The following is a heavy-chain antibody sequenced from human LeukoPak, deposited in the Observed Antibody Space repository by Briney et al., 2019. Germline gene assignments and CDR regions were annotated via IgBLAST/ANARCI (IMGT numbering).Heavy chain of an antibody. Sequence: SQTLSLTRAISGDRVYSYSDAWNWIRQSPSRGLEWLGRTYYRSKWYNDYAVSVKSRITINPDTSKNQFSLQLNSVTPEDTAVYYCAREGNSEDDAFDIWGQGTMVTVSS. V-gene: IGHV6-1*01. CDR2: TYYRSKWYN. D-gene: IGHD4-23*01. CDR3: AREGNSEDDAFDI. J-gene: IGHJ3*02. CDR1: GDRVYSYSDA.